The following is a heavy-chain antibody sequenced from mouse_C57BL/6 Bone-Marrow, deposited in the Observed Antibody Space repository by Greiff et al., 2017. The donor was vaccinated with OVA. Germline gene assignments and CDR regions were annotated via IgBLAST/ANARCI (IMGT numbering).Heavy chain of an antibody. Sequence: EVKLEESGPGLVKPSQSLSLTCSVTGYSITSGYYWNWIRQFPGNKLEWMGYISYDGSNNYNPSLKNRISITRDTSKNQFFLKLNSVTTEDTATYYCARGGSSYAYWGQGTLVTVSA. J-gene: IGHJ3*01. V-gene: IGHV3-6*01. D-gene: IGHD1-1*01. CDR3: ARGGSSYAY. CDR1: GYSITSGYY. CDR2: ISYDGSN.